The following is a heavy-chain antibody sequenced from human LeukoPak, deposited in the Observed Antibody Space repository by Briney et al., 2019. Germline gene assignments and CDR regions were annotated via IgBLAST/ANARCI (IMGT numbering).Heavy chain of an antibody. V-gene: IGHV3-53*01. D-gene: IGHD6-13*01. J-gene: IGHJ3*02. Sequence: GSLRLSCAASGFTVSSNYMSWVRQAPGKGREWVSVIYSGSSTYYADSVKGRFTIYRDNSKNTLYLQMNSLRAEDTAVYYCARDMGIYAFDIWGQGTMVTVSS. CDR2: IYSGSST. CDR3: ARDMGIYAFDI. CDR1: GFTVSSNY.